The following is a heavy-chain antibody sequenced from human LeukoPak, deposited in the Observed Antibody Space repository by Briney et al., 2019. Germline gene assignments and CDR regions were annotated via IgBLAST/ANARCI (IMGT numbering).Heavy chain of an antibody. CDR2: ISVYNGNT. J-gene: IGHJ6*02. V-gene: IGHV1-18*01. Sequence: ASVKVSCKASGYTFTGYGISWVRQAPGQGLEWMGWISVYNGNTNYVQKFQGRVTMTTDTSRTTVYMELRSPKSDDTAVYYCARIRGITIFGVLGADNHGLDVWGQGTTVTVSS. CDR3: ARIRGITIFGVLGADNHGLDV. CDR1: GYTFTGYG. D-gene: IGHD3-3*01.